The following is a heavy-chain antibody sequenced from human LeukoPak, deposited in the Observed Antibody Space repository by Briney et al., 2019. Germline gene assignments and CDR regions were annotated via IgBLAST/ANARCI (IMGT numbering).Heavy chain of an antibody. Sequence: GGSLRLSCAASGFTFSSYGMHWVRQAPGKGLEWVAVIWYDGSNKYYADSVKGRFTVSRDNSKNTLYLQMNSLRAEDTAVYYCARDLRIYYFDYWGQGTLVTVSS. CDR2: IWYDGSNK. V-gene: IGHV3-33*01. D-gene: IGHD3-10*01. CDR3: ARDLRIYYFDY. J-gene: IGHJ4*02. CDR1: GFTFSSYG.